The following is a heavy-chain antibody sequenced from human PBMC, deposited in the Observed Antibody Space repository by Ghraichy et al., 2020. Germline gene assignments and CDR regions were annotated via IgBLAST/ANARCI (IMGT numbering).Heavy chain of an antibody. CDR3: ARGVVVPAAIPFDP. CDR2: IYYSGST. CDR1: GGSISSSSYY. J-gene: IGHJ5*02. D-gene: IGHD2-2*01. V-gene: IGHV4-39*01. Sequence: SQTLSLTCTVSGGSISSSSYYWGWLRQPPGKGLEWIGRIYYSGSTYYNPSLKSRVTISVDTSKNQFSLKLSSVTAADTAVYYCARGVVVPAAIPFDPWGQGTLVTVSS.